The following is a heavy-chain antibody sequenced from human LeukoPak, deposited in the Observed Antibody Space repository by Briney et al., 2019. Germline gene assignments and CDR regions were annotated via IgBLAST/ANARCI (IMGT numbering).Heavy chain of an antibody. CDR1: GFTYSRYG. CDR2: IRYDGSNK. CDR3: ACGAARPESDYYYYYMDV. Sequence: GGSLRLSCAASGFTYSRYGMHWVRQAPGKGLAGVAFIRYDGSNKYYADSVKGRFTISRDNSKNTLYLQMSSLRAEDTAVYYCACGAARPESDYYYYYMDVWGKGTTVTVSS. D-gene: IGHD6-6*01. V-gene: IGHV3-30*02. J-gene: IGHJ6*03.